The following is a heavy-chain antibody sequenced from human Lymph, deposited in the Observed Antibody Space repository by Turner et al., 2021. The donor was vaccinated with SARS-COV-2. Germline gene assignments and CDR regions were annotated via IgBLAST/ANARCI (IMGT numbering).Heavy chain of an antibody. Sequence: QVQLVASGGGVVQPGRSLRLSCAASGFTFSTYAIYWVRQAPGKGLEWVAVRSYDGSNKYYADSVKGRFTISRDNSKNTLYLQMNSLRAEDTAVYYCARYASGGYFYYGMDVWGQGTTVTVSS. CDR2: RSYDGSNK. D-gene: IGHD3-10*01. V-gene: IGHV3-30*04. CDR3: ARYASGGYFYYGMDV. J-gene: IGHJ6*02. CDR1: GFTFSTYA.